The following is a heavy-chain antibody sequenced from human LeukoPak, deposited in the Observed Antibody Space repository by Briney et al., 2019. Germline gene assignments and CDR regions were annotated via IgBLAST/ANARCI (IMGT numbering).Heavy chain of an antibody. Sequence: KPGESLKISCKGSGYSFTSYWIGLVRQMPGKGLEWIGIIYPGDSDTRYSPSFQGQVTISADKSISTAYLQWSSLKASDTAMYFCARAGKVVPAANMVWGQGTLVTVSS. D-gene: IGHD2-2*01. CDR1: GYSFTSYW. CDR3: ARAGKVVPAANMV. V-gene: IGHV5-51*03. J-gene: IGHJ4*02. CDR2: IYPGDSDT.